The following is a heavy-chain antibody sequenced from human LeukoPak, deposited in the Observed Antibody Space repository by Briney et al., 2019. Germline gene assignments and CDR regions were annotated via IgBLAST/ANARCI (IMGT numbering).Heavy chain of an antibody. Sequence: SVKVSCKASGGTFNSYAISGVRQAPGQGLEWRGGVIPIFGTANYAQKSKGSVTITTDESTSTAYTELRSLRSEDTAVYYCARLGTSYSLRRQLVNDYWGQGTLLTVSS. D-gene: IGHD6-13*01. CDR2: VIPIFGTA. CDR1: GGTFNSYA. V-gene: IGHV1-69*05. CDR3: ARLGTSYSLRRQLVNDY. J-gene: IGHJ4*02.